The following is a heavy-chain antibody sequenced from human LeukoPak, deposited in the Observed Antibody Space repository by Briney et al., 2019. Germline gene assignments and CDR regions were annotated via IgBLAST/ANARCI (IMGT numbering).Heavy chain of an antibody. D-gene: IGHD5-18*01. Sequence: GASVKVSCKASGYTFTDYYMHWVRQAPGQGLEWMGWINPNSGGTNYAQKFQGRVTMTRDTSISTAYMELSRLRSDDTAVYYCARGYYLDRQIQLFYMDVWGKGTTVTVSS. CDR3: ARGYYLDRQIQLFYMDV. J-gene: IGHJ6*03. CDR2: INPNSGGT. V-gene: IGHV1-2*02. CDR1: GYTFTDYY.